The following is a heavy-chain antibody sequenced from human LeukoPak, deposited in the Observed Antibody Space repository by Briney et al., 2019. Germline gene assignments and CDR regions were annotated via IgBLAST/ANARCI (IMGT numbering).Heavy chain of an antibody. Sequence: ASVKVSCKASAYTFTSYGISWVRQAPGQGLEWMGWISAYNGNTIYAQKLQGRVTMTTDTSTSTAYMELRSLRSDDTAVYYCARSIPSSSSYYYYYYMDVWGKGTTVTVSS. CDR3: ARSIPSSSSYYYYYYMDV. CDR1: AYTFTSYG. J-gene: IGHJ6*03. D-gene: IGHD6-6*01. V-gene: IGHV1-18*01. CDR2: ISAYNGNT.